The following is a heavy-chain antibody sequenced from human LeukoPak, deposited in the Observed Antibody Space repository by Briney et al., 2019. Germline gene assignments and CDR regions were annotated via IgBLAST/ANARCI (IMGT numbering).Heavy chain of an antibody. CDR2: ISYGRSNI. CDR1: GVTFRSYA. D-gene: IGHD2-2*01. Sequence: WGSLRLSCSASGVTFRSYAMHWVRQAPGKGLESVTVISYGRSNIYYADSVKSRFTISRDNSKNTLYLQMHSLRAEDTAVYYCARQYQLLYFDYWGQGTLVTVSS. CDR3: ARQYQLLYFDY. J-gene: IGHJ4*02. V-gene: IGHV3-30*01.